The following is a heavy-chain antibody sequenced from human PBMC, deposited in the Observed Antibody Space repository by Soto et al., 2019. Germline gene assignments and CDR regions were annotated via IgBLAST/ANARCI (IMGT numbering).Heavy chain of an antibody. J-gene: IGHJ4*02. CDR3: ARESEDLTSNFDY. Sequence: GGSLRLSCAASGFTFSSYAMSWVRQAPGKGLEWVSSISSTTNYIYYGDSMKGRFTISRDNAKNSLYLEMNSLRAEDTAVYHCARESEDLTSNFDYWGQGTLVTVSS. CDR2: ISSTTNYI. CDR1: GFTFSSYA. V-gene: IGHV3-21*06.